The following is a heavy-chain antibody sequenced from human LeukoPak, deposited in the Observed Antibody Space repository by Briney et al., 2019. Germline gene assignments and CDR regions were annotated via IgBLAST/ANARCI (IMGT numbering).Heavy chain of an antibody. D-gene: IGHD2-21*02. CDR1: GGSISSSSYY. V-gene: IGHV4-39*01. CDR2: IYYSGNT. CDR3: ARPRQGDYYFDY. J-gene: IGHJ4*02. Sequence: SETLSLTCTVSGGSISSSSYYWGWIRQPPGKGLEWIGSIYYSGNTYYNPSLKSRVTISVDTSKNQFSLKLSSVTAADAAVYYCARPRQGDYYFDYWGQGTLVTVSS.